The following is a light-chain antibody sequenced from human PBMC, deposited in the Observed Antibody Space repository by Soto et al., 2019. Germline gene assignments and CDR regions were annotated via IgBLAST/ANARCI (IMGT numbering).Light chain of an antibody. CDR2: TVS. J-gene: IGKJ4*01. Sequence: DIQMTQSPSSVSASVGDRVSITCRASQGISSWLAWYQQKPGKAPKLLIYTVSSLQSGVPSRFGGSGSGTVFTLASRRLQPVDVPNYDCQQANSFPPTFGGGTKWELK. CDR1: QGISSW. V-gene: IGKV1-12*01. CDR3: QQANSFPPT.